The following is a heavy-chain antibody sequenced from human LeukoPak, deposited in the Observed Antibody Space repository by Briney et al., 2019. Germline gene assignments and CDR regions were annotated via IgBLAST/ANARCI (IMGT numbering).Heavy chain of an antibody. D-gene: IGHD3-22*01. V-gene: IGHV4-34*01. J-gene: IGHJ4*02. CDR1: GGSFSGYY. Sequence: SETLSLTCAVYGGSFSGYYWSWIRQPPGKGLEWIGEINHSGSTNYNPSLKSRVTISVDTSKNQFSLKLSSVTAADTAVYYCARHLNYYDSSGYYYVFDYWGQGTLVTVSS. CDR2: INHSGST. CDR3: ARHLNYYDSSGYYYVFDY.